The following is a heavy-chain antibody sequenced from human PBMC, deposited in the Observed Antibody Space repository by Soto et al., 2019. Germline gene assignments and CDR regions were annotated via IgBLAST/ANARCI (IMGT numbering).Heavy chain of an antibody. V-gene: IGHV3-73*01. D-gene: IGHD3-10*01. CDR1: GFTFSGSA. CDR2: IRSKANSYAT. Sequence: GSLRLSCAASGFTFSGSAMHWVRRASGKGLEWVGRIRSKANSYATAYAASVKGRFTISRDDSKNTAYLQMNSLKTEDTAVYYCTRQSPLGYYGSGSYDNWFDPWGQGTLVTVSS. J-gene: IGHJ5*02. CDR3: TRQSPLGYYGSGSYDNWFDP.